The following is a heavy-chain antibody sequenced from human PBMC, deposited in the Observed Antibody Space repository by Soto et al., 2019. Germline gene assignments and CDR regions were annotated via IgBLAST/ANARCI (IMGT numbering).Heavy chain of an antibody. Sequence: EVQLLESGGGLVPPGGSLRLSCAASGFTFSSYAMSWVRQAPGKGLEWVSAISGSGGSTYYADSVKGRFTISRDNSKNTLYLQMNSLRAEDTAVYYCAKDRDMITFGGVIVPSPKDYWGQGTLVTVSS. D-gene: IGHD3-16*02. CDR2: ISGSGGST. J-gene: IGHJ4*02. CDR3: AKDRDMITFGGVIVPSPKDY. CDR1: GFTFSSYA. V-gene: IGHV3-23*01.